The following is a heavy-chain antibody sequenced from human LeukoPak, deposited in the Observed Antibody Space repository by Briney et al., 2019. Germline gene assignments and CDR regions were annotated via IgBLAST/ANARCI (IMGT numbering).Heavy chain of an antibody. D-gene: IGHD3/OR15-3a*01. CDR1: GAPISSHY. Sequence: SETLSLTCAVSGAPISSHYWRWIRQPPGPGLEWIGYTSGSISDNPSLKSRVAVSVDPSQNQVSLSLTSVTAADTAVYYCARVLAIFGLDTTDFYMDVWGKGTTVTVSS. CDR3: ARVLAIFGLDTTDFYMDV. J-gene: IGHJ6*03. CDR2: TSGSI. V-gene: IGHV4-59*11.